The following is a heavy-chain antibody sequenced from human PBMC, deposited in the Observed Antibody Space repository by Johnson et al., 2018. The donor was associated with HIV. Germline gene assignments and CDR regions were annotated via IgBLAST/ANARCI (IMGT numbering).Heavy chain of an antibody. CDR2: ISYDGSNK. J-gene: IGHJ3*01. D-gene: IGHD5-18*01. CDR1: GFTFSSYG. Sequence: QVLLVESGGGVVRPGWSLRLSCAASGFTFSSYGMHWVRQAPGKGLEWVAVISYDGSNKYYADSVKGRFTISRDNSQNTLYLQMNSLRAEDTAVYYCARGVTGYSYGTWGQGTMVTVSS. V-gene: IGHV3-30*19. CDR3: ARGVTGYSYGT.